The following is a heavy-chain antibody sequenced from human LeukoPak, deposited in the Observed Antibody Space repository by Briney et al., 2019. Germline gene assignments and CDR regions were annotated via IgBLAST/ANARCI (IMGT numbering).Heavy chain of an antibody. J-gene: IGHJ4*02. CDR1: GDSISSGSYY. CDR3: ARDGPSSGWYQGFDY. V-gene: IGHV4-39*07. Sequence: PSETLSLTCTVSGDSISSGSYYWGWIRQPPGKGLEWIGSIYYSGSTNHNPSLKSRVTISVGTSKNQFSLKLSSVTAADTAVYYCARDGPSSGWYQGFDYWGQGTLVTVSS. D-gene: IGHD6-19*01. CDR2: IYYSGST.